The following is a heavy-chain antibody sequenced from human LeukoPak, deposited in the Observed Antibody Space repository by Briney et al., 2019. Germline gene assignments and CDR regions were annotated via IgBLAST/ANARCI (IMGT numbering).Heavy chain of an antibody. CDR1: GFTFSSYA. CDR3: AREAVAGTFDY. CDR2: ISYDGSNK. Sequence: GGSLRLSCVASGFTFSSYAMHWVRQAPGKGLEWVAVISYDGSNKYYADSVKGRFTISRDNSKNTLYLQMNSLRAEDTAVYYCAREAVAGTFDYWGQGTLVTVSS. J-gene: IGHJ4*02. V-gene: IGHV3-30-3*01. D-gene: IGHD6-19*01.